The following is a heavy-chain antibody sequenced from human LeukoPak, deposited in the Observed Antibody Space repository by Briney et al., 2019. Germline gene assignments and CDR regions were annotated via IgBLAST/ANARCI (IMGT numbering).Heavy chain of an antibody. V-gene: IGHV3-30-3*01. J-gene: IGHJ4*02. Sequence: GKSLTLSCAASGFTFNKYAIHWVRQAPGKGLEWVSVISYDGNSTYYADSVRGRFTISRDNSKNSLYLQVNSLRPEDTAVYYCARGKTATTSLNYWGQGTLVTVSS. CDR2: ISYDGNST. CDR3: ARGKTATTSLNY. CDR1: GFTFNKYA. D-gene: IGHD1-14*01.